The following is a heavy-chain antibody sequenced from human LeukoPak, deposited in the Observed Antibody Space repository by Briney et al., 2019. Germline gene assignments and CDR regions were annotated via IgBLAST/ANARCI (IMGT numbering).Heavy chain of an antibody. Sequence: GRSLRLSCAASGFTFDDYAMHWVRQAPGKGLEWVSGISWNSGSIGYADSVKGRFTISRDNAKNSLYLQMNSLRAEDTALYYCAKDPRLYSGYDYYYFDYWGQGTLVTVSS. CDR2: ISWNSGSI. D-gene: IGHD5-12*01. J-gene: IGHJ4*02. CDR1: GFTFDDYA. CDR3: AKDPRLYSGYDYYYFDY. V-gene: IGHV3-9*01.